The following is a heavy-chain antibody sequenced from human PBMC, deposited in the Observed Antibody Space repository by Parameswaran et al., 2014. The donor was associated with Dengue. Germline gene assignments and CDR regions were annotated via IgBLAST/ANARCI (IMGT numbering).Heavy chain of an antibody. D-gene: IGHD2-2*01. CDR3: ASPHCSSTSCYAHNWFDP. V-gene: IGHV1-69*02. Sequence: SWVRQAPGQGLEWMGRIIPILGIANYAQKFQGRVTITADKSTSTAYMELSSLRSEDTAVYYCASPHCSSTSCYAHNWFDPWGQGTLVTVSS. CDR2: IIPILGIA. J-gene: IGHJ5*02.